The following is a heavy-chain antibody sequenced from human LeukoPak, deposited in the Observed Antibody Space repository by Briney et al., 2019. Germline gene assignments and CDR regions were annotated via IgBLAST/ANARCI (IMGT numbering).Heavy chain of an antibody. CDR1: GYTFTGYY. CDR3: ARDLGTRLLWFGEDYFDY. V-gene: IGHV1-2*06. D-gene: IGHD3-10*01. CDR2: INPNSGGT. Sequence: ASVKVSCKASGYTFTGYYMHWVRQAPGQGLEWMGRINPNSGGTNYAQKFQGRVTMTRDTSLSTAYMELSRLRSDDTAVYYCARDLGTRLLWFGEDYFDYWGQGTLVTVSS. J-gene: IGHJ4*02.